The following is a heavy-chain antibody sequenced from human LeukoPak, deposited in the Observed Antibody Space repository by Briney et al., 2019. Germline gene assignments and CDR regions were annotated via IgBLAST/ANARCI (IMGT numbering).Heavy chain of an antibody. J-gene: IGHJ4*02. CDR2: ISSNGGST. CDR3: VKGKGIAVTSLDY. CDR1: GFIFSNYA. D-gene: IGHD6-19*01. V-gene: IGHV3-64D*06. Sequence: GGSLGLSCSASGFIFSNYAMHWVRQAPGKGLEYVSAISSNGGSTYYADSVKGRFTISRDNSKNTLYLQMSSLRAEDTAVYYSVKGKGIAVTSLDYWGQGTLVTVSS.